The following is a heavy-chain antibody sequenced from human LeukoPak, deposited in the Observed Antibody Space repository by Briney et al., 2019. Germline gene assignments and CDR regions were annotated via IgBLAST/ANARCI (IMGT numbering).Heavy chain of an antibody. V-gene: IGHV1-2*02. Sequence: ASVKVSCKASGYTFTGYYMHWVRQAPGQGLEWMGWINPNSGGTNYAQKFQDRVTITRDRSMSTAYMELSSLRSEDTAMYYCARSPGRDTAMVRLLCLGYYYYYMDVWGKGTTVTVSS. CDR3: ARSPGRDTAMVRLLCLGYYYYYMDV. D-gene: IGHD5-18*01. CDR1: GYTFTGYY. J-gene: IGHJ6*03. CDR2: INPNSGGT.